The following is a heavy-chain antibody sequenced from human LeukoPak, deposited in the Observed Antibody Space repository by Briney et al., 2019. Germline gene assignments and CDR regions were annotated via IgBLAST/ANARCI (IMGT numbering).Heavy chain of an antibody. D-gene: IGHD3-10*01. CDR2: IYSGGST. CDR3: ASGSGSYRTPYYYMDV. CDR1: GFTVSSNY. J-gene: IGHJ6*03. V-gene: IGHV3-53*01. Sequence: GGSLRLSCVASGFTVSSNYMSWVRQAPGKGLEWVSVIYSGGSTYYADSVKGRFTISRDNSKNTLYLQMNSLRAEDTAVYYCASGSGSYRTPYYYMDVWGTGTTVTVSS.